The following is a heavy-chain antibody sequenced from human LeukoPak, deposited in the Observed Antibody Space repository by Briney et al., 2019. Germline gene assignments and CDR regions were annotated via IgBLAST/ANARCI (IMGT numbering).Heavy chain of an antibody. CDR2: IRYDGYVK. CDR3: SKDPAYCGSGEYFDY. Sequence: GGSLRLSCAASGFTFRSYGMYWVRQAPGQGLEWVGRIRYDGYVKNYADSVQGRFTISRDKSNNTLYLQMSSLRPEDTAVYYCSKDPAYCGSGEYFDYWGQGTLVTVSS. D-gene: IGHD3-10*01. J-gene: IGHJ4*02. V-gene: IGHV3-30*02. CDR1: GFTFRSYG.